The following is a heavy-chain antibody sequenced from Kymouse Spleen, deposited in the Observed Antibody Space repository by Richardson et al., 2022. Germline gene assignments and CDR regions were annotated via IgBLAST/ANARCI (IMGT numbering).Heavy chain of an antibody. Sequence: EVQLVESGGGLVQPGGSLRLSCAASGFTFSSYDMHWVRQATGKGLEWVSAIGTAGDTYYPGSVKGRFTISRENAKNSLYLQMNSLRAGDTAVYYCARDNWNYGFDPWGQGTLVTVSS. V-gene: IGHV3-13*01. CDR3: ARDNWNYGFDP. D-gene: IGHD1-7*01. CDR1: GFTFSSYD. J-gene: IGHJ5*02. CDR2: IGTAGDT.